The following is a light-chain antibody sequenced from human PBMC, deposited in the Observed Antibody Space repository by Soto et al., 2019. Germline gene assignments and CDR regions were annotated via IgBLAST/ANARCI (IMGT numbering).Light chain of an antibody. CDR1: SSDVGGYKY. J-gene: IGLJ1*01. Sequence: QSVLAQPASVSGSPRQSITISCTGTSSDVGGYKYVSWYQQHPGKAPKLIIYEVSNRPSGVSNRFSGSKSGNTASLTISGLQPEDEADYYCSSYTSGSTTVFGTGTK. CDR3: SSYTSGSTTV. V-gene: IGLV2-14*01. CDR2: EVS.